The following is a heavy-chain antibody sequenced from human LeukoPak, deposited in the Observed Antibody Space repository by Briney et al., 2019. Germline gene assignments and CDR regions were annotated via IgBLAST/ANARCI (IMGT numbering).Heavy chain of an antibody. Sequence: PGGSLRLSCAASGFTFSGYWMTWVRQAPGKGLEWVANIKPDGSGKYYVDSVKGRFTISRDNAKDSLDLQMNGLRVEDTALYYCVRDVGDYWGQGTLVTVSS. CDR2: IKPDGSGK. J-gene: IGHJ4*02. CDR1: GFTFSGYW. V-gene: IGHV3-7*01. CDR3: VRDVGDY.